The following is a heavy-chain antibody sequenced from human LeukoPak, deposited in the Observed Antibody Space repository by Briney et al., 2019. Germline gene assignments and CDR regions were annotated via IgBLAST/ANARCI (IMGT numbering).Heavy chain of an antibody. D-gene: IGHD3-3*01. Sequence: GGSLRLSCAASGFTFSDYYMSWIRQAPGKGLEWVSYISSSGSTIYYADSVKGRFTISRDNVKNSLYLQMNSLRAEDTAVYYCARDRLYYDFWSGYSTVVDYWGQGTLVTVSS. CDR3: ARDRLYYDFWSGYSTVVDY. CDR1: GFTFSDYY. CDR2: ISSSGSTI. J-gene: IGHJ4*02. V-gene: IGHV3-11*01.